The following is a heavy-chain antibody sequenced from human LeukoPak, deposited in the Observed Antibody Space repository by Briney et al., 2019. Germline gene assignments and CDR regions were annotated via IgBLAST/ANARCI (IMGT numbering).Heavy chain of an antibody. V-gene: IGHV4-59*01. D-gene: IGHD5-18*01. CDR2: IYYSGST. J-gene: IGHJ2*01. CDR1: GGFISSYY. CDR3: ARDKDPWGYSYGRFDL. Sequence: SETLSLTCTVSGGFISSYYWSWIRQPPGKGLEWIGYIYYSGSTNYNPSLKSRVTISVDTSKNQFSLKLSSVTAADTAVYYCARDKDPWGYSYGRFDLWGRGTLVTVSS.